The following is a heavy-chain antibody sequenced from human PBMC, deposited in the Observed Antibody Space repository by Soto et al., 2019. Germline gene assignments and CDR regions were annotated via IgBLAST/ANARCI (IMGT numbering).Heavy chain of an antibody. CDR2: IYYSGST. J-gene: IGHJ3*02. CDR3: ATSRIYYDFWSGQGKPDAFDI. Sequence: SETLSLTCTVSGGSISSYYWSWIRQPPGKGLEWIGYIYYSGSTNYNPSLKSRVTISVDTSKNQFSLKLSSVTAADTAVYYCATSRIYYDFWSGQGKPDAFDIWGQGTMVTVSS. D-gene: IGHD3-3*01. V-gene: IGHV4-59*08. CDR1: GGSISSYY.